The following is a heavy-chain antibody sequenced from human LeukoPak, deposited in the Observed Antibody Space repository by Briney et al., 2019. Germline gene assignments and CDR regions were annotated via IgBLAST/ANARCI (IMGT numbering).Heavy chain of an antibody. J-gene: IGHJ3*02. V-gene: IGHV4-61*05. Sequence: SETLSLTCTVSGGSISSSSYYWSWIRQPPGKGLEWIGYIYYSGSTNYNPSLKSRVTISVDTSKNQFSLKLSSVTAADTAVYYCARPSRDGYNFAFDIWGQGTMVTVSS. CDR2: IYYSGST. CDR3: ARPSRDGYNFAFDI. D-gene: IGHD5-24*01. CDR1: GGSISSSSYY.